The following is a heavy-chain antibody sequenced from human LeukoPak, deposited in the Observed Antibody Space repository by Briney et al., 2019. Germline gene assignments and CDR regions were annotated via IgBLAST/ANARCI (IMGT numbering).Heavy chain of an antibody. CDR3: ARGMVQGSRHYGMDV. D-gene: IGHD3-10*01. Sequence: GESLKISCKGSGYSFNNYWIAWVSQMPGKGLEWMGIIYPGDSDTTYSPSFQGQVTISADKSISTANLQWSSLKASDTAMYYCARGMVQGSRHYGMDVWGQGTTVTVSS. V-gene: IGHV5-51*01. CDR2: IYPGDSDT. J-gene: IGHJ6*02. CDR1: GYSFNNYW.